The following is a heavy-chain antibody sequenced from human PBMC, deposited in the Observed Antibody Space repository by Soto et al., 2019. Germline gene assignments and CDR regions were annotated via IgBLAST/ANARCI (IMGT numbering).Heavy chain of an antibody. D-gene: IGHD3-22*01. Sequence: GGSLRLSCAASGFTFSSYAMSWVRQAPGKGLEWVSAISGSGGSTYYADSVKGRFTISRDNSKNTLYLQMNSLRAEDTAVYYCAKDYYDIRYYFDYWGQRTLVTVSS. CDR2: ISGSGGST. V-gene: IGHV3-23*01. CDR3: AKDYYDIRYYFDY. CDR1: GFTFSSYA. J-gene: IGHJ4*02.